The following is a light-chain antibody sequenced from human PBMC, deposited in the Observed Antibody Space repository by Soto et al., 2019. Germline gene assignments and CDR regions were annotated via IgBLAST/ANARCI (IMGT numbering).Light chain of an antibody. CDR1: QSLLHSNGYNY. Sequence: EIVMTQSPLSLPVTPGEPASISCRSSQSLLHSNGYNYLDWYLQKPGQSPQLLIYLGSHRASGVPDRFSGSGSGTDFTLKISRVEAEDAGVYYCMQGLQTLTFGQGTHWRL. CDR2: LGS. V-gene: IGKV2-28*01. J-gene: IGKJ5*01. CDR3: MQGLQTLT.